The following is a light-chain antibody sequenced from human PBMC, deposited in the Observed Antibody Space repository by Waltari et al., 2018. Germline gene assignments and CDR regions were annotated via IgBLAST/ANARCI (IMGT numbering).Light chain of an antibody. V-gene: IGKV1D-12*01. J-gene: IGKJ3*01. CDR3: QQPNTFPPT. Sequence: DIQMTQSPSSVSASVGDRVPINCRASQGISSWLAWYQQRPGKAPMLLIYAASSLESGVPSRFSGSGSGTNFTLTISSLQPEDFASYYCQQPNTFPPTFGPGTKVDIK. CDR1: QGISSW. CDR2: AAS.